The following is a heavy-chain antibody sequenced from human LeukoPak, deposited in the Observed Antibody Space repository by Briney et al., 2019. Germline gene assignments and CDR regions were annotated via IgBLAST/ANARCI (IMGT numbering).Heavy chain of an antibody. V-gene: IGHV6-1*01. CDR1: GESDSSISAA. CDR2: TYYRSKRYS. Sequence: SQTLSLTSAISGESDSSISAAWNGIRPSPSRGLEWVGGTYYRSKRYSDYAVSVRGRITVNPDTSTNQFSRQRNSVTPEDTAVYYCARYTSSWFFDSWGLGTLVTVSS. J-gene: IGHJ4*02. D-gene: IGHD6-13*01. CDR3: ARYTSSWFFDS.